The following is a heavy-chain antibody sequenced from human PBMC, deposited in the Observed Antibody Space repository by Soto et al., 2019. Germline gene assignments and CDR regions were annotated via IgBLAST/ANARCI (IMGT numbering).Heavy chain of an antibody. V-gene: IGHV3-7*01. D-gene: IGHD2-21*02. CDR2: IKPDGSAT. CDR3: ARAGYCGPGCYYYFDY. J-gene: IGHJ4*02. Sequence: EVQLVESGGGLVQPGGSLRLSCAVSGFTFGSYWMNWVRLIPGKGLEWVAYIKPDGSATYYVDSVKGRFIISRDNAKNSLYLQMNSLRVEDTSVYYCARAGYCGPGCYYYFDYWGQGTLVTVSS. CDR1: GFTFGSYW.